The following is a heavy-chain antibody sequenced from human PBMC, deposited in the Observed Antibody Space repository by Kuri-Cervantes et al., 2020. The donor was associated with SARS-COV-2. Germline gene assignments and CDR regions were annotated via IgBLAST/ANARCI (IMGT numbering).Heavy chain of an antibody. Sequence: ASVKVSCKASGYTFTGYYMHWVRQAPGQGLEWMGWINPNSGGTNYAQKFQGWVTMTRDTSISTAYMELSRLRSDDTAVHYCARVFLTMVRGVIIIQHYGMDVWGQGTTVTVSS. CDR2: INPNSGGT. CDR1: GYTFTGYY. J-gene: IGHJ6*02. CDR3: ARVFLTMVRGVIIIQHYGMDV. D-gene: IGHD3-10*01. V-gene: IGHV1-2*04.